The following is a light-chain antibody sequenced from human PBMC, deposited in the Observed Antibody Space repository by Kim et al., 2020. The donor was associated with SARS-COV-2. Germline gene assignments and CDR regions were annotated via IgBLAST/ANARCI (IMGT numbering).Light chain of an antibody. CDR3: QQYTNWPPEYT. Sequence: EIVMTQSPATLSVSPGERATLSCRASQSVRSNLAWYQQKPSQAPRLLIYAASTRATGIPARFSGSGSGTEFTLTISSLQSEEFAVYYCQQYTNWPPEYTFGQGTKLEI. CDR2: AAS. CDR1: QSVRSN. J-gene: IGKJ2*01. V-gene: IGKV3-15*01.